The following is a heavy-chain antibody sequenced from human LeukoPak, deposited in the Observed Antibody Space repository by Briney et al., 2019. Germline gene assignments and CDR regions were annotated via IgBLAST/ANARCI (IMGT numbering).Heavy chain of an antibody. D-gene: IGHD4-23*01. CDR3: ARHVGKFYGMDV. CDR2: IYYSGST. V-gene: IGHV4-59*08. CDR1: GGSISSYY. J-gene: IGHJ6*02. Sequence: SETLSLTCTVSGGSISSYYWSWIRQPPGKGLEWIGYIYYSGSTNYNPSLKSRVTISVDTSKNQFSLNLTSVTAADTAVYYCARHVGKFYGMDVWGQGSTVTVSS.